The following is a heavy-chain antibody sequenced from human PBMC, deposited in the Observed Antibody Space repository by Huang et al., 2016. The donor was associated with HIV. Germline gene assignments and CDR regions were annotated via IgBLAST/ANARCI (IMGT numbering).Heavy chain of an antibody. CDR2: LYPGDSDT. D-gene: IGHD1-1*01. V-gene: IGHV5-51*01. J-gene: IGHJ4*02. Sequence: EVQLVQSGAEVKKPGEPRKISCKGSGYSFASYLIGWVRQMPGKGLEWVVLLYPGDSDTRSSPSFQGPVTLSADRSFSTAYLQWSSLKASDTAMYYCARLSTTWYFDYWGQGTLVTVSS. CDR1: GYSFASYL. CDR3: ARLSTTWYFDY.